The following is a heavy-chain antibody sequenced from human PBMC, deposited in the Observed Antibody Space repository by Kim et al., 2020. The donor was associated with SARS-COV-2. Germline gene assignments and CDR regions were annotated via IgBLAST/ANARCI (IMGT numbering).Heavy chain of an antibody. Sequence: GGSPRLSCAASGFTFSSYAMSWVRQAPGKGLEWVSAISGSGGSTYYADSVKGRFTISRDNSKNTLYLQMNSLRAEDTAVYYCAKDRPYSSSWYYFDYWGQGTLVTVSS. D-gene: IGHD6-13*01. CDR1: GFTFSSYA. V-gene: IGHV3-23*01. CDR2: ISGSGGST. CDR3: AKDRPYSSSWYYFDY. J-gene: IGHJ4*02.